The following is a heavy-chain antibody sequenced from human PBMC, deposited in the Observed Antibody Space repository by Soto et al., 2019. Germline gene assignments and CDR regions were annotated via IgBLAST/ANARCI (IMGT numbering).Heavy chain of an antibody. CDR1: GFTVSSNY. D-gene: IGHD6-19*01. J-gene: IGHJ4*02. CDR3: ARDGWAVAGHFDY. CDR2: IYSGGDT. Sequence: EVQLVESGGGLVQPGGSLRLSCAASGFTVSSNYMNWVRQAPGKGLEWVSIIYSGGDTFYADSVKGRFTVSRHNSKNTVYLQMNSLRPEDTAVYYCARDGWAVAGHFDYWGQGTLVTVFS. V-gene: IGHV3-53*04.